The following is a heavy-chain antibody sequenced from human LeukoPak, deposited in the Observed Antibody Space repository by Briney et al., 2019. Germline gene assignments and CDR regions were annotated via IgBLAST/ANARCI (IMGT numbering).Heavy chain of an antibody. CDR2: IYPGDSDT. J-gene: IGHJ4*02. D-gene: IGHD3-22*01. Sequence: GESLKISCKGSGHSFSDYWIGWVRQMPGKGLEWMGIIYPGDSDTKYSPSFQGQVTISADKSISTAYLQWSSLKASDTAMYYCARAQGYYYDSSGYYFDSWGQGTLVTVSS. CDR1: GHSFSDYW. V-gene: IGHV5-51*01. CDR3: ARAQGYYYDSSGYYFDS.